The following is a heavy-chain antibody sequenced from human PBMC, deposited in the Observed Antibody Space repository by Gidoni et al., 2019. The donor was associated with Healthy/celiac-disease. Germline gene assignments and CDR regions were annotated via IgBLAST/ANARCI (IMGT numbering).Heavy chain of an antibody. D-gene: IGHD2-15*01. V-gene: IGHV1-69*04. J-gene: IGHJ5*02. CDR3: ARGPLYCSGGSCYRHATSWFDP. CDR2: IIPILGIA. Sequence: QVQLVQSGAEVKKPGSSVKVSCKASGGPFSSYAISWVRQAPGQGRELMGRIIPILGIANYAQKFQGRVTITADKSTSTAYMELSSLRSEDTAVYYCARGPLYCSGGSCYRHATSWFDPWGQGTLVTVSS. CDR1: GGPFSSYA.